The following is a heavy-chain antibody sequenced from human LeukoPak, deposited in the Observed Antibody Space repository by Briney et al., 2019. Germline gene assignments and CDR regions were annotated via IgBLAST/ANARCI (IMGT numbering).Heavy chain of an antibody. J-gene: IGHJ4*02. CDR1: GYTFTSYD. CDR2: MNPNSGNT. V-gene: IGHV1-8*01. CDR3: ASDYYGSGSYLD. D-gene: IGHD3-10*01. Sequence: GASVKVSCKASGYTFTSYDINWVRQATGQGLEWMGWMNPNSGNTGYAQKFQGRVTMTRNTSISTAYMELSSLRSEGTAVYYCASDYYGSGSYLDWGQGTLVTVSS.